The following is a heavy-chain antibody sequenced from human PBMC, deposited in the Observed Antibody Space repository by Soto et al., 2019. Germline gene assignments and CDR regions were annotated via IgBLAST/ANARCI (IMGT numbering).Heavy chain of an antibody. J-gene: IGHJ5*02. CDR3: ARDFFDSSDYTTNWFDP. Sequence: PSETLSLTCAVYGGSFSGYYWNWIRQPPGKGLEWIGEIYHTGNAYYNPSLKSRVTISVDTSKNQFSLKLTSVTAADAALYYCARDFFDSSDYTTNWFDPWGQGTLVTVSS. V-gene: IGHV4-34*01. D-gene: IGHD3-22*01. CDR1: GGSFSGYY. CDR2: IYHTGNA.